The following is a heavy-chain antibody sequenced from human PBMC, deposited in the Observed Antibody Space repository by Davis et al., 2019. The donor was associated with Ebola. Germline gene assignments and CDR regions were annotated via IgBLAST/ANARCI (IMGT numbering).Heavy chain of an antibody. Sequence: PGGSLRLSCVGSGFTFNSYWMHWVRQVPGKGLEWASRIDSNGGKISYADSVKGRFSISRDNAKNTLFLQMNNLRVEDTATYYCVSFAWSGSPHLDSWGQGTLVIVSS. CDR1: GFTFNSYW. CDR3: VSFAWSGSPHLDS. J-gene: IGHJ5*01. D-gene: IGHD6-13*01. CDR2: IDSNGGKI. V-gene: IGHV3-74*01.